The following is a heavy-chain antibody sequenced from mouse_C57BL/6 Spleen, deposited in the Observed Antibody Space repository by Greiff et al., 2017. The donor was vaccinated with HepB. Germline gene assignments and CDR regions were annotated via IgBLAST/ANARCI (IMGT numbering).Heavy chain of an antibody. J-gene: IGHJ4*01. CDR3: ARVAQGAMDY. D-gene: IGHD6-1*01. CDR2: ISDGGSYT. CDR1: GFTFSSYA. Sequence: DVHLVESGGGLVKPGGSLKLSCAASGFTFSSYAMSWVPQTPEKRLEWVATISDGGSYTYYPDNVKGRFTISRDNAKNNLYLQMSHLKSEDTAMYDCARVAQGAMDYWGQGTSVTVSS. V-gene: IGHV5-4*01.